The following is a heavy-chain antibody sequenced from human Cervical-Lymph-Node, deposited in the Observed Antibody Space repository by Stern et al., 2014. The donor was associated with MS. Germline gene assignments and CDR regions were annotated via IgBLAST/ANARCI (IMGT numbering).Heavy chain of an antibody. CDR3: ARDRHYYDNSGYYRYYYGLDV. CDR2: INPSGDST. V-gene: IGHV1-46*01. Sequence: QVQLVQSGAEVKKPGASVKISCKASGHTFTTYHMHWVRRAPGQGLEWMGMINPSGDSTISAPKSHGRVTVARDTSTNTVYMELSSLRSEDTAVYYCARDRHYYDNSGYYRYYYGLDVWGQGTTVTVSS. D-gene: IGHD3-22*01. CDR1: GHTFTTYH. J-gene: IGHJ6*02.